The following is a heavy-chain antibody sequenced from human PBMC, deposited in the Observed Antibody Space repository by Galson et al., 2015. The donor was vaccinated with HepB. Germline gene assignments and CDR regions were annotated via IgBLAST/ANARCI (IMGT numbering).Heavy chain of an antibody. CDR1: GYTFNKYG. CDR2: ISTKRGNT. CDR3: ARADDFWSGYRDAGTSRWFDS. D-gene: IGHD3-3*01. V-gene: IGHV1-18*01. Sequence: SVKVSCKASGYTFNKYGISWVRQAPGQGLEWMGWISTKRGNTKHAQNFQGRVTMTTETSTNTAYMELRSLRSADTAVYYCARADDFWSGYRDAGTSRWFDSWGQGTLVIVSS. J-gene: IGHJ5*01.